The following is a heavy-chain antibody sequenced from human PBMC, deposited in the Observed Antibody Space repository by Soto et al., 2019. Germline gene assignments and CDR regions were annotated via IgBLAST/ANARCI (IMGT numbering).Heavy chain of an antibody. CDR1: GGSISSGDYY. D-gene: IGHD2-2*01. CDR3: ARAVVGNYIGFFDP. V-gene: IGHV4-30-4*01. J-gene: IGHJ5*02. CDR2: IYYSGST. Sequence: KTSETLSLTCTVSGGSISSGDYYWSWIRQPPGKGLEWIGYIYYSGSTYYNPSLKSRVTISVDTSKNQFSLKLSSVTAADTAVYYCARAVVGNYIGFFDPWGQGTLVTVPQ.